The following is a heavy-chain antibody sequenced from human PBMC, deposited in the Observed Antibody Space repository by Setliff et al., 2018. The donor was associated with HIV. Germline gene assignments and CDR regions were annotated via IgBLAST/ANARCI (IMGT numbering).Heavy chain of an antibody. J-gene: IGHJ5*02. D-gene: IGHD3-3*01. CDR2: INHSGST. V-gene: IGHV4-34*01. CDR1: GGSFSAYH. CDR3: AREAPSEPTRYYNFWSGYPDWFDP. Sequence: SETLSLTCAVYGGSFSAYHWSWIRQTPGKGLEWLGEINHSGSTAYNLALESRVSMSIDTSQNQFSLKLTSVTAADTAVYDCAREAPSEPTRYYNFWSGYPDWFDPWGQGTLVTVSS.